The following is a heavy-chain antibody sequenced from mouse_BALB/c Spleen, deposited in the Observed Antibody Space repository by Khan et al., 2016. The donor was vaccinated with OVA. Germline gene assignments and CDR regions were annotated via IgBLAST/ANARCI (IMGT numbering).Heavy chain of an antibody. Sequence: QVRLQQSGAELVKPGASVRLSCKASGYTFTSYYLYWVKQRPGQGLEWIGDINPSSGGTNFNEKFKSKATLTVDKSSSTAYIQLNSLTSEDSAVYYGTRSGYGPLAYWGQGTLVTVSA. J-gene: IGHJ3*01. D-gene: IGHD1-1*02. CDR3: TRSGYGPLAY. CDR1: GYTFTSYY. V-gene: IGHV1S81*02. CDR2: INPSSGGT.